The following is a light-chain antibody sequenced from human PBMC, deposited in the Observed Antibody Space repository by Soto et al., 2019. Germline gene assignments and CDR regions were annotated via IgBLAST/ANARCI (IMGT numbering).Light chain of an antibody. V-gene: IGLV2-14*01. J-gene: IGLJ1*01. CDR3: SSYTSGSTYV. Sequence: LTQPASVSGSPGQSITISCTGTSSDVGGYRYVSWYQQHPGKAPKLMIYEVSNRPSGISNRFSGSKSGNTASLTISGLQAEDEADYYCSSYTSGSTYVFGTGTMVTVL. CDR1: SSDVGGYRY. CDR2: EVS.